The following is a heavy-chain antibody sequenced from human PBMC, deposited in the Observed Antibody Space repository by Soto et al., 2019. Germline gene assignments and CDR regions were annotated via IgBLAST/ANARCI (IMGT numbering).Heavy chain of an antibody. CDR2: ISGSGGST. J-gene: IGHJ4*02. V-gene: IGHV3-23*01. CDR1: GFTFSSYA. CDR3: AKDRALGGYSYGYFDY. Sequence: GGSLRLSCAASGFTFSSYAMSWVRQAPGKGLEWVSAISGSGGSTYYADSVKGRFTISRDNSKNTLYLQMNSLRAEDTAVYYCAKDRALGGYSYGYFDYWGQGTLVTVSS. D-gene: IGHD5-18*01.